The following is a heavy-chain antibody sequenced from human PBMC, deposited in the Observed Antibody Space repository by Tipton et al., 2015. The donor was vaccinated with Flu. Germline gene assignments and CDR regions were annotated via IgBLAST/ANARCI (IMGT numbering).Heavy chain of an antibody. CDR1: GFTFSSYG. J-gene: IGHJ6*02. CDR2: IWYDGSNK. V-gene: IGHV3-33*06. CDR3: AKDLMMSEFPGDSTYYYYGMDV. Sequence: QVQLVQSGGGVVQPGRSLRLPCAASGFTFSSYGMHWVRQAPGKGLEWVAVIWYDGSNKYYADSVKGRFTISRDNSKNTLYLQMNSLRAQDTAVYYCAKDLMMSEFPGDSTYYYYGMDVWGQGTTVTVSS. D-gene: IGHD4-17*01.